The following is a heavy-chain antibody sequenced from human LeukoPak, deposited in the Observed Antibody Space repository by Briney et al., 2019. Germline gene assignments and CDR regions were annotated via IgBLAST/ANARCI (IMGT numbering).Heavy chain of an antibody. V-gene: IGHV3-53*01. CDR3: ARDPYHAGSSDP. J-gene: IGHJ5*02. Sequence: GGSLRLSCAASGFTVSSNYMTWVRQAPGKGLECVSVIYTDGSTYYADSVKGRFTISRDSSKNTLYLQMNSLRAEDTAVYYCARDPYHAGSSDPWGQGTLVTVSS. D-gene: IGHD2-2*01. CDR1: GFTVSSNY. CDR2: IYTDGST.